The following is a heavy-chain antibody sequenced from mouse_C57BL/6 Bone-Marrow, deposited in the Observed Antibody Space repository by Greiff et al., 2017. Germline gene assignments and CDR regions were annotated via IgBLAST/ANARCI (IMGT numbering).Heavy chain of an antibody. D-gene: IGHD1-1*01. J-gene: IGHJ3*01. CDR1: GFSLTSYG. Sequence: QVQLKQSGPGLVQPSQSLSITCTVSGFSLTSYGVHWVRQSPGKGLEWLGVTWSGGSTDYNAAFISRLSISKDNSKSQVFFKMNSLQADDTAIYYCARKYYGSSYAWFAYWGQGTLVTVSA. V-gene: IGHV2-2*01. CDR3: ARKYYGSSYAWFAY. CDR2: TWSGGST.